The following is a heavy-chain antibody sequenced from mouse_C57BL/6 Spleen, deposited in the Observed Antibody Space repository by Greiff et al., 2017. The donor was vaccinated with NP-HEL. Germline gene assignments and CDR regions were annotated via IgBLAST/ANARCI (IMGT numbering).Heavy chain of an antibody. Sequence: DVQLQESGGDLVKPGGSLKLSCAASGFTFSSYGMSWVRQTPDKRLEWVATISSGGSYTYYPDSVKGRFTISRDNAKNTLYLQMSSLKSEDTAMYYCARHDDPYFDYWGQGTTLTVSS. CDR1: GFTFSSYG. D-gene: IGHD2-3*01. CDR2: ISSGGSYT. CDR3: ARHDDPYFDY. V-gene: IGHV5-6*01. J-gene: IGHJ2*01.